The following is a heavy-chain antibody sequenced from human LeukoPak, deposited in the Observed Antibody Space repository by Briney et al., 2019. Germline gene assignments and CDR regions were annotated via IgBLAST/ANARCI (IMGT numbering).Heavy chain of an antibody. J-gene: IGHJ3*02. V-gene: IGHV3-66*02. CDR2: IYRGGST. CDR1: GFTVSSNY. D-gene: IGHD1-1*01. Sequence: GGSLRLSCAASGFTVSSNYMSWVRQAPGKGLEWVSVIYRGGSTYCADSVKGRFTISRDNSKNTLYLQMNSLRAEDTAVYYCARASGYRIRAFDIWGQGTMVTVSS. CDR3: ARASGYRIRAFDI.